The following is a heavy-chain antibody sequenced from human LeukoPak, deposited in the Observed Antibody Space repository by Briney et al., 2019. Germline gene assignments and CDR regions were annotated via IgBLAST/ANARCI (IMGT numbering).Heavy chain of an antibody. D-gene: IGHD6-13*01. Sequence: SETLSLTCTVSGGSISSYYWSWIRQPPGKGLEWIGYIYYSGSTNYNPSLKSRVTISVDTSKNQFSLKLSSATAADTAVYYCARSYSTRWEFDPWGQGTLVTVSS. CDR1: GGSISSYY. CDR2: IYYSGST. V-gene: IGHV4-59*01. CDR3: ARSYSTRWEFDP. J-gene: IGHJ5*02.